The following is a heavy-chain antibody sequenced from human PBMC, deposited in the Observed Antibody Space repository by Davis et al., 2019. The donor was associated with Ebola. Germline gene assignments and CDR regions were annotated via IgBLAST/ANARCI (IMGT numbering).Heavy chain of an antibody. D-gene: IGHD2-21*01. Sequence: ASVKVSCKASGYTFTGYWMHWVRQAPGQGLEWMGIINCSGGGKTYAQKFQGRVTMTRDTSTNTVDMELSSLTSEDTAVYYCARAPGYAGGDCAGYNWFDSWGQGTLVTVSS. CDR1: GYTFTGYW. J-gene: IGHJ5*01. CDR3: ARAPGYAGGDCAGYNWFDS. V-gene: IGHV1-46*01. CDR2: INCSGGGK.